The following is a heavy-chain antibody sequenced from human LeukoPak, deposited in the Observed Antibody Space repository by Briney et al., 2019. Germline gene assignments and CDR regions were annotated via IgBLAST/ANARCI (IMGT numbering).Heavy chain of an antibody. V-gene: IGHV4-39*07. CDR2: IYYTGST. J-gene: IGHJ4*02. D-gene: IGHD4-23*01. Sequence: SETLSLTCTVSGGSISSSRYYWGWIRQPPGKGLEWLGSIYYTGSTYYNPSLKSRVTMSVDTSKNQFSLKLSSVTAADTAVYYCAREDGGHFDYWGQGTLVTVSS. CDR3: AREDGGHFDY. CDR1: GGSISSSRYY.